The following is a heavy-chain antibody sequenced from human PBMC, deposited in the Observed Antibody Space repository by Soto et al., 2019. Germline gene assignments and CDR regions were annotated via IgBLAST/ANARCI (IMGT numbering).Heavy chain of an antibody. CDR3: ASTRGY. D-gene: IGHD3-3*01. V-gene: IGHV4-34*01. CDR2: INDSGST. Sequence: PSETLSLTCAVYGGSFSGYYWSWIRQTPGKGLEWIGEINDSGSTNNSPSLKSRVTILVDTPKNQFSLKLSSVTAADTAVYYCASTRGYWGQGTLVTVSS. J-gene: IGHJ4*02. CDR1: GGSFSGYY.